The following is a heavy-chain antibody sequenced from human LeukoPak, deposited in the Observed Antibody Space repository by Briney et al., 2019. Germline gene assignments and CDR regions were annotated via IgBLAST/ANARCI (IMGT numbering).Heavy chain of an antibody. Sequence: GGSLRLSCAASGFTFSDYYMSWIRQAPGKGLEWISYISSSSSYTNYVDSVKGRFTISRDNAKNSLYLQMNSLKTEDTAVYYCTAWEYWGQGTLVTVSS. J-gene: IGHJ4*02. CDR1: GFTFSDYY. CDR3: TAWEY. D-gene: IGHD1-26*01. CDR2: ISSSSSYT. V-gene: IGHV3-11*03.